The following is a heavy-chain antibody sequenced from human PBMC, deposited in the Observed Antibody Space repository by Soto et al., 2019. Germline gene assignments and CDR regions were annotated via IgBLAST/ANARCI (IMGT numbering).Heavy chain of an antibody. Sequence: GASVKVSCKASGGTFSSYTISWVRQAPGQGLEWMGRIIPILGIANYAQKFQGRVTITADKSTSTAYMELSSLRSEDTAVYYCASPTFSSSWRFDYWGQGTLVTVSS. CDR1: GGTFSSYT. D-gene: IGHD6-13*01. J-gene: IGHJ4*02. V-gene: IGHV1-69*02. CDR2: IIPILGIA. CDR3: ASPTFSSSWRFDY.